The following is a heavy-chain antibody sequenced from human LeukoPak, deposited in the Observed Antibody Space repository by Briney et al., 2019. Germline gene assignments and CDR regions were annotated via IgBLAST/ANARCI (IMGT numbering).Heavy chain of an antibody. CDR2: ISGTDTTT. Sequence: GGSLRLSCAASGFAFSTFAMNWVRQAPGKGLEWVTAISGTDTTTYYADSVKGRFTISRDNSKNTLYLQMNSLRAEDTALYFCAKGHNTRTATLDYWGQGTLVIVSS. CDR1: GFAFSTFA. V-gene: IGHV3-23*01. J-gene: IGHJ4*02. D-gene: IGHD1-1*01. CDR3: AKGHNTRTATLDY.